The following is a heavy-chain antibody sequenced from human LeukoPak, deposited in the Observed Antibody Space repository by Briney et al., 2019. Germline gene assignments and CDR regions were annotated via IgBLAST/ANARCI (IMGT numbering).Heavy chain of an antibody. D-gene: IGHD3-22*01. J-gene: IGHJ3*02. CDR3: ARDYYDSSFDI. Sequence: GGSLRLSCAASGFTVSSNYMSWVRQAPGKGLEWVSVIYSGGSTYYADSVKGRFTISRGNSKNTLYLQMNSLRAEDTAVYYCARDYYDSSFDIWGQGTMATVSS. V-gene: IGHV3-53*01. CDR2: IYSGGST. CDR1: GFTVSSNY.